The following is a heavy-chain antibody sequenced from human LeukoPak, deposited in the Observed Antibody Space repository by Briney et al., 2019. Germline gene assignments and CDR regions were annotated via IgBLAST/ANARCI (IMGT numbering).Heavy chain of an antibody. Sequence: GGSLRLSCAASGFTVSSNYMSWVRQAPGKGLEWVSSISSSGSYIYYADSVRGRFTISRDNAKNSLYLQMNSLRAEDTAVYYCASAISEWELTLDYWGQGTLVTVSS. CDR3: ASAISEWELTLDY. V-gene: IGHV3-21*01. CDR2: ISSSGSYI. J-gene: IGHJ4*02. D-gene: IGHD1-26*01. CDR1: GFTVSSNY.